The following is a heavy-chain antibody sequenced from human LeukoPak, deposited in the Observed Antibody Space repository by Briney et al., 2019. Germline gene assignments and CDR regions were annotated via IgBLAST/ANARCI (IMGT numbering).Heavy chain of an antibody. CDR1: GLTFSSYW. V-gene: IGHV3-74*01. CDR3: ARDYYSAGDY. CDR2: IHSDGSST. D-gene: IGHD3-22*01. J-gene: IGHJ4*02. Sequence: PAGPLTLLCHASGLTFSSYWMHWVRQAAAIGLVWVSRIHSDGSSTSYAESVKGRFTISRDNAKNTLYLQMNSLRAEDTAVYYCARDYYSAGDYWGQGTLVTVSS.